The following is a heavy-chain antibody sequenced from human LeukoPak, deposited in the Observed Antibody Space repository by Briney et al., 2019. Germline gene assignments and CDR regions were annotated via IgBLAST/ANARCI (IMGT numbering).Heavy chain of an antibody. CDR1: GYTFTSYD. CDR3: CSGSNYYHWYMDV. V-gene: IGHV1-8*03. Sequence: GASMKVSCKASGYTFTSYDINWVRQATGQGLEWMGWMNPNSGNTGYAQKFQGRVSITRNTSISTAYMELSSLRSEDTAVYFCCSGSNYYHWYMDVWGKGTTVTVSS. CDR2: MNPNSGNT. J-gene: IGHJ6*03. D-gene: IGHD3-10*02.